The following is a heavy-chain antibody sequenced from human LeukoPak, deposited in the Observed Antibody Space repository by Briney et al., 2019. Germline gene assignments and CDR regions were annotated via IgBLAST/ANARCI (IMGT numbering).Heavy chain of an antibody. V-gene: IGHV4-39*07. CDR3: ARDEGAFDI. CDR1: GGSISSSSYY. Sequence: SETLSLTCTVSGGSISSSSYYWGWIRQPPGKGLEWIGEINHSGSTNYNPSLKSRVTISVDTSKNQFSLKLSSVTAADTAVYYCARDEGAFDIWGQGTMVTVSS. J-gene: IGHJ3*02. CDR2: INHSGST.